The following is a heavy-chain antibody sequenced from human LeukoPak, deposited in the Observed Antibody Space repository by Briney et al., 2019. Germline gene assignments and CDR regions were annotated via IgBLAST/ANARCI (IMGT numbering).Heavy chain of an antibody. Sequence: GGSLRRSCAAPGFTFCSQVMQRGRQAPAKVLEWVAVIWVDESKKSYAGSVKGRLTISRDNSHTSLYLEMNSLTAEDTAVYYCARDQLSYGVDYWGEGTLVTVS. CDR1: GFTFCSQV. CDR3: ARDQLSYGVDY. V-gene: IGHV3-33*01. D-gene: IGHD5-18*01. J-gene: IGHJ4*02. CDR2: IWVDESKK.